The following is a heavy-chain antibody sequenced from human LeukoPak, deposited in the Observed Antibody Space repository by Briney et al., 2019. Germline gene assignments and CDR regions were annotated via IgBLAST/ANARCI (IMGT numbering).Heavy chain of an antibody. CDR2: INWNGGST. V-gene: IGHV3-20*04. D-gene: IGHD2-2*02. J-gene: IGHJ3*02. CDR1: AFTFDDYG. CDR3: ARRDIVVVPASILGAFDI. Sequence: GGSLRLSCAASAFTFDDYGMSWVRQAPGKGLEWVSGINWNGGSTGYAASVKGRFTISRDNAKNSLYLQMNSLRAEDTALYYCARRDIVVVPASILGAFDIWGQGTMVTVSS.